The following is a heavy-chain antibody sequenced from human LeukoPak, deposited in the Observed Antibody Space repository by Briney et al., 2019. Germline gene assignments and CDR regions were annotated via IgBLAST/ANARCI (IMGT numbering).Heavy chain of an antibody. D-gene: IGHD3-22*01. CDR2: INWNGGST. Sequence: GGSLRLSCAASGFTFDDYSTSWVRQAPGKGLEWVSGINWNGGSTGYADSVKGRFTISRDNAKNSLYLQMNSLRAGDTALYYCARERTYYYDSNPDYFDYWGQGTLVTVSS. CDR1: GFTFDDYS. V-gene: IGHV3-20*04. CDR3: ARERTYYYDSNPDYFDY. J-gene: IGHJ4*02.